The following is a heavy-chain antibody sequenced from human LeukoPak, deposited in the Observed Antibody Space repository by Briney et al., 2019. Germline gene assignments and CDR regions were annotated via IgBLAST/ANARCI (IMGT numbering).Heavy chain of an antibody. CDR2: ISGSGGST. J-gene: IGHJ4*02. D-gene: IGHD3-22*01. Sequence: PGGSLRLSCAASGFTFSSYAMSWVRQAPGKGLEWVSAISGSGGSTYYADSVKGRFTISRDNSKNTLYLQMSSLRAEDTAVYYCAKVRGYYDSSGYYSGFDYWGQGTLVTVSS. CDR3: AKVRGYYDSSGYYSGFDY. CDR1: GFTFSSYA. V-gene: IGHV3-23*01.